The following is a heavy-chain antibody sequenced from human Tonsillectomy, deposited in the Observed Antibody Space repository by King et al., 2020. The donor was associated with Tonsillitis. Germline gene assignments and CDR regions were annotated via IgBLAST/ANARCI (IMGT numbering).Heavy chain of an antibody. CDR1: GFTFSSYG. CDR2: VRSDGSNK. Sequence: VQLVESGGGVVQPGGSLRLSCVASGFTFSSYGMHWVRQATGKRLEWVTFVRSDGSNKYYADSVKGRFTISRDNSKNTLYLQMHSLRAEDTAVYYCAKDLVSDWAKSRGPFDSWGQGTLVTVSS. D-gene: IGHD6-19*01. J-gene: IGHJ4*02. V-gene: IGHV3-30*02. CDR3: AKDLVSDWAKSRGPFDS.